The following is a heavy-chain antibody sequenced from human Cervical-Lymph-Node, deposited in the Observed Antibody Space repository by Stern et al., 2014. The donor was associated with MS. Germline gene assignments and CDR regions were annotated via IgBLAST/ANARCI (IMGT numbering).Heavy chain of an antibody. CDR2: IWYDGSNK. J-gene: IGHJ4*02. CDR3: ARDRHDLGYCSGGSCYLPDY. Sequence: VQLVESGGGVVQPGRSLRLSCAASGFTFSSYGMHWVRQAPGKGLEWVAVIWYDGSNKYYADSVKGRVPISRDNSKNTLYLQMNSLRAEDTAVYYCARDRHDLGYCSGGSCYLPDYWGQGTLVTVSS. D-gene: IGHD2-15*01. V-gene: IGHV3-33*01. CDR1: GFTFSSYG.